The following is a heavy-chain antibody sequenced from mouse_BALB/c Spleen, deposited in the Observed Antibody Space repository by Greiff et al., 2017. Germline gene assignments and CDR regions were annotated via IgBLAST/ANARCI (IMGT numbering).Heavy chain of an antibody. V-gene: IGHV1-67*01. J-gene: IGHJ4*01. CDR1: GYTFTDYA. CDR2: ISTYYGNT. D-gene: IGHD2-4*01. CDR3: AIEPTMITTGAMDY. Sequence: VQLQQSGPELVRPGVSVKISCKGSGYTFTDYAMHWVKQSHAKSLEWIGVISTYYGNTNYNQKFKGKATMTVDKSSSTAYMELARLTSEDSAIYYCAIEPTMITTGAMDYWGQGTSVTVSS.